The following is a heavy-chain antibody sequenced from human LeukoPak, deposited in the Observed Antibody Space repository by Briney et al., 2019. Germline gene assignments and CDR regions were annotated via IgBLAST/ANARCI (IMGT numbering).Heavy chain of an antibody. V-gene: IGHV1-2*02. CDR2: INPDSGGT. D-gene: IGHD5-18*01. J-gene: IGHJ4*02. CDR1: GYTFTGYY. CDR3: ARGDSYGYTSGFDY. Sequence: GASVKVSCKASGYTFTGYYIHWVRQAPGQGLEWMGWINPDSGGTNFPQKFQGRVTMTRDTSISTAYMELSRLRSDDTAVYHCARGDSYGYTSGFDYWGQGTLASVSS.